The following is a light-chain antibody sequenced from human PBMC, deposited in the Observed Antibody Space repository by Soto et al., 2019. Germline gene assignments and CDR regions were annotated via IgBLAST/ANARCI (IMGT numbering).Light chain of an antibody. CDR2: DAS. CDR3: QQYDSLLFT. V-gene: IGKV1-33*01. CDR1: QDISNY. J-gene: IGKJ3*01. Sequence: DIQMTQSPSSLSASVGDRVTITCQASQDISNYLNWYQQKPGKAPKLLIYDASNLETGVPSRFSGSGSGTDFTFTITSLQPEDFATYYCQQYDSLLFTFGPGTKVDIK.